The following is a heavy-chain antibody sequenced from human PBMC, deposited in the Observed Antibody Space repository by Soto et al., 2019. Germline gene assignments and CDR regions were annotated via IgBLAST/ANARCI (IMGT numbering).Heavy chain of an antibody. V-gene: IGHV1-69*13. CDR1: GGTFSSYA. CDR2: IIPIFGTA. D-gene: IGHD3-3*01. CDR3: ARPSFGVVAQESDYYYYYGMDV. J-gene: IGHJ6*02. Sequence: SVKVSCKASGGTFSSYAISWVRQAPGQGLEWMGGIIPIFGTANYAQKFQGRVTITADESTSTAYMELSSLRSEDTAVYYCARPSFGVVAQESDYYYYYGMDVWGQGTTVTVSS.